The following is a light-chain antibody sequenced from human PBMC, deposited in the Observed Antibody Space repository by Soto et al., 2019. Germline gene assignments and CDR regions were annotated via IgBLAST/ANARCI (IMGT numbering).Light chain of an antibody. CDR2: NVS. Sequence: QSALTQPASVSWSPGQSITISCTGTSSDVGGYNSVSWYQHHPGKAPKLMIYNVSNRPSGVSSRFSGSKSGNTASLTISGLQAEDEADYYCSSYTTSSTYVFATGTKVTVL. CDR1: SSDVGGYNS. V-gene: IGLV2-14*03. CDR3: SSYTTSSTYV. J-gene: IGLJ1*01.